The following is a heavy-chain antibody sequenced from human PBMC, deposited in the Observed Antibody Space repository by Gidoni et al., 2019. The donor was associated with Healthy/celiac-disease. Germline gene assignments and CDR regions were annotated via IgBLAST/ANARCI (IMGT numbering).Heavy chain of an antibody. CDR1: GGSISSSSSY. CDR2: IYYSGST. V-gene: IGHV4-39*01. J-gene: IGHJ4*02. CDR3: ARQGHDYGDYAGY. D-gene: IGHD4-17*01. Sequence: QLQLQESGPGLVKPSETLSLPCTVSGGSISSSSSYWGWIRQPPGKGLEWIGSIYYSGSTYYNPSLKSRVTISVDTSKNQFSLKLSSVTAADTAVYYCARQGHDYGDYAGYWGQGTLVTVSS.